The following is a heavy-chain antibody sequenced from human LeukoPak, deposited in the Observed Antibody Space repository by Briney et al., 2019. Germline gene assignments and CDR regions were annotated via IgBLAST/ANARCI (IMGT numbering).Heavy chain of an antibody. D-gene: IGHD3-10*01. CDR2: INHSGST. CDR1: GGSFSGYY. Sequence: SETLPLTCAVYGGSFSGYYWSWIRQPPGKGLEWIGEINHSGSTNYNPSLKSRVTISVDTSKSQFSLKLSSVTAADTAVYYCARQHITMVRGVIIEGWFDPWGQGTLVTVSS. CDR3: ARQHITMVRGVIIEGWFDP. V-gene: IGHV4-34*01. J-gene: IGHJ5*02.